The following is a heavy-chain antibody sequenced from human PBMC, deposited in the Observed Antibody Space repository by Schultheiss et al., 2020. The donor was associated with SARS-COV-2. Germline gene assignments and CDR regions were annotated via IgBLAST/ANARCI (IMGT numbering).Heavy chain of an antibody. V-gene: IGHV1-8*01. CDR2: MNPNSGNT. Sequence: ASVKVSCKASGYTFTSYDINWVRQATGQGLEWMGWMNPNSGNTGYAQKFQGRVTMTRNTSISTAYMELSSLRSEDTAVYYCARDRDFWSGGGYGMDVWGQGTTVTVSS. CDR1: GYTFTSYD. CDR3: ARDRDFWSGGGYGMDV. J-gene: IGHJ6*02. D-gene: IGHD3-3*01.